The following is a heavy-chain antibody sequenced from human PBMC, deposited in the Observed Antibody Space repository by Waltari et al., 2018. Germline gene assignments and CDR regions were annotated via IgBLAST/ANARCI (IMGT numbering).Heavy chain of an antibody. CDR1: GGSISSGSYY. CDR2: IYTSGST. Sequence: QVQLQESGPGLVKPSQTLSLTCTVSGGSISSGSYYWSWIRQPAGKGLEWIGRIYTSGSTNYNPSLKSRVTISVDTSKNQFSLKLSSVTAADTAVYYCAREGNYYDSSGYQYYFDYWGQGTLVTVSS. CDR3: AREGNYYDSSGYQYYFDY. D-gene: IGHD3-22*01. J-gene: IGHJ4*02. V-gene: IGHV4-61*02.